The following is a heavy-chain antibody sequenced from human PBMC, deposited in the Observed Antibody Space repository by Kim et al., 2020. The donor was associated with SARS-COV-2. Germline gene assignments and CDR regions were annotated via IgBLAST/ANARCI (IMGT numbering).Heavy chain of an antibody. CDR2: IIPIFGTA. V-gene: IGHV1-69*13. Sequence: SVKVSCKASGGTFSSYAISWVRQAPGQGLEWMGGIIPIFGTANYAQKFQGRVTITADESTSTAYMELSSLRSEDTAVYYCASFGMQQLGPYYGMDVWGQGTTVTVSS. CDR3: ASFGMQQLGPYYGMDV. D-gene: IGHD6-13*01. J-gene: IGHJ6*02. CDR1: GGTFSSYA.